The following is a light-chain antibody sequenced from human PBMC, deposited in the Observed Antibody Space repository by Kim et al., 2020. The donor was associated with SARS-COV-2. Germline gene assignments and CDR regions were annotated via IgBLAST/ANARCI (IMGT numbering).Light chain of an antibody. J-gene: IGLJ3*02. CDR1: SGHSSYI. Sequence: QLVLTQSSSASASLGSSVKLTCTLSSGHSSYIIAWHQQQPGKAPRYLMTLEGSGSYNKGSGVPDRFSGSRSGADRYLTISNLQSEDEADYYCETWDSNTRVFGGGTKLTVL. CDR2: LEGSGSY. CDR3: ETWDSNTRV. V-gene: IGLV4-60*03.